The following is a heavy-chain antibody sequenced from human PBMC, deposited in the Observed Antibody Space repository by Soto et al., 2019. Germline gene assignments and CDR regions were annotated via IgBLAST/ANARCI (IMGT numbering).Heavy chain of an antibody. Sequence: GGSLILSCAASGFTVSSNYMSWVRQAPGKGLEWVSVIYSGGSTYYADSVKGRFTISRDNSKNTLYLQMNSLRAEDTAVYYCARDPYGDYVNGMDVWGQGTTVTVSS. CDR3: ARDPYGDYVNGMDV. J-gene: IGHJ6*02. CDR1: GFTVSSNY. V-gene: IGHV3-53*01. D-gene: IGHD4-17*01. CDR2: IYSGGST.